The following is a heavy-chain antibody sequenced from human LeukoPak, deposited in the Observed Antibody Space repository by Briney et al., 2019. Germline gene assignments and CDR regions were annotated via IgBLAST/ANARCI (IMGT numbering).Heavy chain of an antibody. CDR3: ARGSKGHDY. V-gene: IGHV3-74*01. J-gene: IGHJ4*02. CDR1: GFTFSSYW. Sequence: GSLRLSCAASGFTFSSYWMYWVRQAPGKGLVWVSRINTDGGSTTYADAVKGRFTISRDNAKNTLYLQMNSLRAEDTAVYYCARGSKGHDYWGQGTLVTVS. D-gene: IGHD2-2*01. CDR2: INTDGGST.